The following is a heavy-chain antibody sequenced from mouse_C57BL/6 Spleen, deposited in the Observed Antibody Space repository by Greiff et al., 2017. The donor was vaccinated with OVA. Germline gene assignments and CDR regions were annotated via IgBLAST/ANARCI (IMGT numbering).Heavy chain of an antibody. CDR2: ISSGSSTI. Sequence: EVQGVESGGGLVKPGGSLKLSCAASGFTFSDYGMHWVRQAPEKGLEWVAYISSGSSTIYYADTVKGRLTISRDNAKNTLFLQMTSLRSEDTAMYYCAKGIYDSWFAYWGQGTLVTVSA. CDR1: GFTFSDYG. CDR3: AKGIYDSWFAY. D-gene: IGHD2-3*01. J-gene: IGHJ3*01. V-gene: IGHV5-17*01.